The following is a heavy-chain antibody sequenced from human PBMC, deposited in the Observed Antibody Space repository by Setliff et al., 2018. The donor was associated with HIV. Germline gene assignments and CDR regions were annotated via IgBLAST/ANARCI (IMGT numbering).Heavy chain of an antibody. J-gene: IGHJ5*02. CDR3: ARDHRPYFYDKAWFDP. CDR1: GFMFNTYN. V-gene: IGHV3-21*05. D-gene: IGHD3-22*01. CDR2: MTDGARVI. Sequence: GGSLRLSCAASGFMFNTYNMNWARQAPGKGLEWVSFMTDGARVIYYSDSVKGRFTISRGNAKNSLYLQMNSLRAEDTAVYYCARDHRPYFYDKAWFDPWGQGTLVTVSS.